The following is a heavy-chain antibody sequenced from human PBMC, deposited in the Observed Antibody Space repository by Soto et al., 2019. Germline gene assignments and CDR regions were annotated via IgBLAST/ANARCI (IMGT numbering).Heavy chain of an antibody. V-gene: IGHV3-21*01. CDR2: ISSSSSYI. CDR3: VREPGTSSNRVPDAFDI. Sequence: EVQLVESGGGLVKPGGSLRLSCAASGFTFSSYSMNWVRQAPGKGLEWVSSISSSSSYIYYADSVKGRFTISRDNAKNSLYLQRNSLRAEDTAVYYCVREPGTSSNRVPDAFDIWGQGTMVTVSS. CDR1: GFTFSSYS. D-gene: IGHD2-2*01. J-gene: IGHJ3*02.